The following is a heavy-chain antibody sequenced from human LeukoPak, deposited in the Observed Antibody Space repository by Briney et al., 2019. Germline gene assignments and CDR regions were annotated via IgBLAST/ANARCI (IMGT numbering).Heavy chain of an antibody. CDR3: AGGSPVASGRYSIYSS. CDR1: GFTVSSIY. CDR2: IYNDGNT. Sequence: GGSLRLSCAVSGFTVSSIYMSWVRQAPGKGLEWVSFIYNDGNTYYADSMKGRFSISRDSSRNTLYLQMNSLRVEDTAVYYCAGGSPVASGRYSIYSSWGQGTLVTVSP. J-gene: IGHJ5*02. D-gene: IGHD3-10*01. V-gene: IGHV3-53*01.